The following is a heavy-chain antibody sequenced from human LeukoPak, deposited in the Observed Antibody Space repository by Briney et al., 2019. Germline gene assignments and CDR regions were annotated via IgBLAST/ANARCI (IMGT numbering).Heavy chain of an antibody. CDR1: GFTFSSYW. CDR2: INSDGSST. Sequence: GGSLRLSCAASGFTFSSYWMHWVRQAPGKGLVWVSRINSDGSSTSYADSVKGRFTISRDNAKNTLYLQMNSLRAEDTAVYYCARVRSRYCSGGSCYDFDYWGQGTLVTVSS. D-gene: IGHD2-15*01. V-gene: IGHV3-74*01. CDR3: ARVRSRYCSGGSCYDFDY. J-gene: IGHJ4*02.